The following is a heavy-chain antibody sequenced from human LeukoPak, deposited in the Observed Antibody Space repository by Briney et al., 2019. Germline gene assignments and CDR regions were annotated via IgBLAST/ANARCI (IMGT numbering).Heavy chain of an antibody. CDR3: ARGVTVDY. CDR1: GFTFSSYA. V-gene: IGHV3-64*01. CDR2: ISGNGGNT. Sequence: PGGSLRLSCAASGFTFSSYAMHWVRQAPGMGLEYVSAISGNGGNTYYANSVKGRFTTSRDNSNNTLYLQMGSLRAEDMAVYYCARGVTVDYWGQGTLVTVSS. D-gene: IGHD1-20*01. J-gene: IGHJ4*02.